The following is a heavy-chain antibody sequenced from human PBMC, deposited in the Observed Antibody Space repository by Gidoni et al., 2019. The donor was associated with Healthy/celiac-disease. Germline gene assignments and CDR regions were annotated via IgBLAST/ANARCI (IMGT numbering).Heavy chain of an antibody. Sequence: EVQLVESGGGLVKPGGSLRLSCAASGFTFSRYSMNWVRQAPGKGLEWVSSISSSSSYIYYADSVKGRFTISRDNAKNSLYLQMNSLRAEDTAVYYCARDIDGDYYDSSGSQLAGYWGQGTLVTVSS. D-gene: IGHD3-22*01. J-gene: IGHJ4*02. CDR2: ISSSSSYI. V-gene: IGHV3-21*01. CDR3: ARDIDGDYYDSSGSQLAGY. CDR1: GFTFSRYS.